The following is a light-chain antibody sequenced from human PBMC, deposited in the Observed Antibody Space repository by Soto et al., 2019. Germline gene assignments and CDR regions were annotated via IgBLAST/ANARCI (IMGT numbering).Light chain of an antibody. CDR3: QQYGSSPPCT. CDR1: QSVSSSY. CDR2: GAS. Sequence: EIVLTRSQRTLSFSTGERATLSCRASQSVSSSYLAWYQPKPGQAPRLLINGASSRATGIPDRFSGSGSGTDFTLTISRLEPEDFAVYYCQQYGSSPPCTFGQGTRLEIK. J-gene: IGKJ5*01. V-gene: IGKV3-20*01.